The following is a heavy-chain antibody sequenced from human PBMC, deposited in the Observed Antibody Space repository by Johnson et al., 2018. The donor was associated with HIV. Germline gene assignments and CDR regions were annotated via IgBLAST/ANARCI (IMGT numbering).Heavy chain of an antibody. D-gene: IGHD3-3*01. J-gene: IGHJ3*02. CDR3: AKEGTYYNFWSGYPKGDDFDI. Sequence: QVQLVESGGGVVQPGRSLRLSCAASGFTFSSYGMHWVRQAPGKGLEWVAVISYDGSNKYYADSVKGRFAISRDNSKNTLYLQMNSLSAEDPAVYYCAKEGTYYNFWSGYPKGDDFDIWGQGTMVTVSS. CDR2: ISYDGSNK. CDR1: GFTFSSYG. V-gene: IGHV3-30*18.